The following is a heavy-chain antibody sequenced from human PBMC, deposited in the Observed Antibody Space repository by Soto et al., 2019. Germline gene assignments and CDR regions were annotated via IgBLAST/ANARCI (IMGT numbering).Heavy chain of an antibody. Sequence: ASVKVSCKASGGTFSSYAISWVRQAPGQGLEWMGGIIPIFGTANYAQKFQGRVTITADESTSTAYMELSSLRSEDTAVYYCARPSSTEYRGPTQYFDYWGQGTLVTVSS. V-gene: IGHV1-69*13. D-gene: IGHD1-1*01. CDR1: GGTFSSYA. J-gene: IGHJ4*02. CDR2: IIPIFGTA. CDR3: ARPSSTEYRGPTQYFDY.